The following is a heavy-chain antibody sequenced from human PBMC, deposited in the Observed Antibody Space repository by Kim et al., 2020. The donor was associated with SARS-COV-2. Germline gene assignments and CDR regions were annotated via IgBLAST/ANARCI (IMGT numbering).Heavy chain of an antibody. J-gene: IGHJ6*02. Sequence: GGSLRLSCTASGFTFSSFYMSWVRQAPGKGPEWVANIKQDGSEKYYVDSVKGRFTISRDNAKNSLYLQMNSLRAEDTAVYYCARTRGMDVWGQGTTVTVSS. CDR3: ARTRGMDV. V-gene: IGHV3-7*01. CDR1: GFTFSSFY. CDR2: IKQDGSEK.